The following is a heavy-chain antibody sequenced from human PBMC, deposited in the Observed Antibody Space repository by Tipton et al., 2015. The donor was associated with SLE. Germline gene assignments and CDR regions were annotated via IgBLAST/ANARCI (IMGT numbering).Heavy chain of an antibody. J-gene: IGHJ2*01. CDR1: GFTFSSYA. Sequence: GSLRLSCAASGFTFSSYAMSWVRQAPGKGLEWVSAISGSGGSTYYADSVKGRFTISRDNSKNTLYLQMNSLRAEDTAVYYCARAAEVYWYFDLWGRGTLVTVSS. V-gene: IGHV3-23*01. CDR3: ARAAEVYWYFDL. CDR2: ISGSGGST.